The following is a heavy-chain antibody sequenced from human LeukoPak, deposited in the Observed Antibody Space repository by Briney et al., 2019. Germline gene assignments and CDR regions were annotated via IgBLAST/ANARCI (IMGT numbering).Heavy chain of an antibody. CDR3: ARLGGVYGGCYFDY. CDR2: ISYSGST. V-gene: IGHV4-39*01. Sequence: PSETLSLTCTVSGGSISSSSYHWGWIRQPPGKGLEWIGSISYSGSTYYNLSLKSRVTISVDTSKNQFSLKLNSLTAADTAVYFCARLGGVYGGCYFDYWGQGTLVTVSS. D-gene: IGHD2-8*02. CDR1: GGSISSSSYH. J-gene: IGHJ4*02.